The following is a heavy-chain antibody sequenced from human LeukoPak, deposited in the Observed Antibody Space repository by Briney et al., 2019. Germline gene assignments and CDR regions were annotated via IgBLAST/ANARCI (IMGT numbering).Heavy chain of an antibody. Sequence: SETLSLTCTVSGGSISSYYWSRIRQPAGKGLEWIGRIYTSGSTNYNPSLKSRVTMSVDTSKNQFSLKLSSVTAADTAVYYCARESQYYYDSSGYYYPFDYWGQGTLVTVSS. V-gene: IGHV4-4*07. CDR1: GGSISSYY. CDR3: ARESQYYYDSSGYYYPFDY. D-gene: IGHD3-22*01. J-gene: IGHJ4*02. CDR2: IYTSGST.